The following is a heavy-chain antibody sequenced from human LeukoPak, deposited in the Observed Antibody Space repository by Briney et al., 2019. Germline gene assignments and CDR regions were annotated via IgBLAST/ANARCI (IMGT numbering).Heavy chain of an antibody. D-gene: IGHD6-19*01. J-gene: IGHJ4*02. CDR3: ARGSSQQWLVRGAFNY. Sequence: SETLSLTCAVYGGSFSGYYWSWIRQAPGKGLEWIGEINHSGSTNYNPSLKSRVTISVDTSKNQFSLKLSSVTAADTAVYYCARGSSQQWLVRGAFNYWGQGTLVTVAS. CDR1: GGSFSGYY. CDR2: INHSGST. V-gene: IGHV4-34*01.